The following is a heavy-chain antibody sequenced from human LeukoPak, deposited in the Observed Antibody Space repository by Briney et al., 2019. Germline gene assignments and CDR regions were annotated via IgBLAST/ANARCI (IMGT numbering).Heavy chain of an antibody. CDR1: GFTFSSYA. J-gene: IGHJ4*02. CDR3: AKATSPSGYDYLFDY. Sequence: GGSLRLSCAASGFTFSSYAMRWVRQAPGKGLEWVSGISGSGGSTYYADSVKGRFSISRDNSKNTLHMQMNSLSAQDTAVYSCAKATSPSGYDYLFDYWRQGPLVTVSS. CDR2: ISGSGGST. D-gene: IGHD5-12*01. V-gene: IGHV3-23*01.